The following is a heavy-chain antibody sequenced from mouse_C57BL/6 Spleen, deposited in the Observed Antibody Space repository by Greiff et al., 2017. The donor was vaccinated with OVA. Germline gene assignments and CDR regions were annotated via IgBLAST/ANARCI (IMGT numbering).Heavy chain of an antibody. CDR3: ANYYYASSDYFDY. CDR1: GYNFTSYW. D-gene: IGHD1-1*01. J-gene: IGHJ2*01. CDR2: IHPNSGST. Sequence: VQLQQPGAELVKPGASVKLSCKASGYNFTSYWMHWVKQRPGQGLEWIGMIHPNSGSTNYNEKFKSKATLTVDTSSSTAYMQLNSLTSEDSAVYDCANYYYASSDYFDYWGQGTTLTVSS. V-gene: IGHV1-64*01.